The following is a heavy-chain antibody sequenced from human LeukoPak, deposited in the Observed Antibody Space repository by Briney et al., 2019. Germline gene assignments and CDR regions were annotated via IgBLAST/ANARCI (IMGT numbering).Heavy chain of an antibody. Sequence: PSETLSLTCTVSGGPISSYYWSWIRQPPGKGLEWIGYIYYSGSTNYDPSLKSRVTISVDTSKNQFSLKLSSVTAADTAVYYCAREVEQWLDNWGQGTLVTVSS. CDR2: IYYSGST. CDR1: GGPISSYY. CDR3: AREVEQWLDN. J-gene: IGHJ4*02. D-gene: IGHD6-19*01. V-gene: IGHV4-59*01.